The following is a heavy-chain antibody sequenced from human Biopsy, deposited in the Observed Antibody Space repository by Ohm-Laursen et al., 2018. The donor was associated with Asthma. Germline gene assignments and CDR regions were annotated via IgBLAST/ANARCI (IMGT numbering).Heavy chain of an antibody. CDR2: ITFDGSTQ. Sequence: SLRLSCSASGTHFGSYNMHWARQAPGKGLEWVAVITFDGSTQHYADSVKGRFTISRDNAKNSLYLQMNSLRDEDTAVYYCARMITIFGVVSRGMDVWGQGTTVTVSS. CDR1: GTHFGSYN. CDR3: ARMITIFGVVSRGMDV. J-gene: IGHJ6*02. V-gene: IGHV3-30-3*01. D-gene: IGHD3-3*01.